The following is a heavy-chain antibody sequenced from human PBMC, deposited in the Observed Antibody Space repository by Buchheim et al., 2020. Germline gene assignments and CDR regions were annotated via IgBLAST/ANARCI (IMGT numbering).Heavy chain of an antibody. V-gene: IGHV3-30*18. D-gene: IGHD3-10*01. CDR1: GFSFNSYG. J-gene: IGHJ4*02. CDR3: AKDLVYYGSGNSYYFDY. Sequence: QVQLVESGGGVVQPGRSLRLSCAASGFSFNSYGMHWVRQAPGKGLEWVAALSYAGNNKYYADSVKGRFTISRDNSKNKLYLQMNSLRADDTAVYYCAKDLVYYGSGNSYYFDYWGQGTL. CDR2: LSYAGNNK.